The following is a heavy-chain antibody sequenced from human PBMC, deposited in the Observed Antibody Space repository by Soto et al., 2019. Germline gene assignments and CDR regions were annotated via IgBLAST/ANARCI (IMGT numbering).Heavy chain of an antibody. Sequence: SETLSLTCTVSGGSVSSGSYYWSWIRQPPGKGLEWIGYIYHSGSTYYNPSLKSRVTISVDRSKNQFSLKLSSVTAADTAVYYRARGPPFYWGQGTLVTVSS. CDR1: GGSVSSGSYY. J-gene: IGHJ4*02. CDR3: ARGPPFY. V-gene: IGHV4-30-2*01. CDR2: IYHSGST.